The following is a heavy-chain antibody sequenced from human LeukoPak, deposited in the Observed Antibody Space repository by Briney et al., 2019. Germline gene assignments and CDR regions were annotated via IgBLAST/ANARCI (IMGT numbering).Heavy chain of an antibody. V-gene: IGHV4-38-2*02. Sequence: SETLSLTCTVSGYLISSGYYWGWIRQPPGKGLEWIGDINHSGSTNYNPSLTSRVTISVDPSKNQFSLKLSSVTAADTAVYYCASLPSSMVRGVNLDYWGQGTLVTVSS. CDR2: INHSGST. CDR1: GYLISSGYY. CDR3: ASLPSSMVRGVNLDY. J-gene: IGHJ4*02. D-gene: IGHD3-10*01.